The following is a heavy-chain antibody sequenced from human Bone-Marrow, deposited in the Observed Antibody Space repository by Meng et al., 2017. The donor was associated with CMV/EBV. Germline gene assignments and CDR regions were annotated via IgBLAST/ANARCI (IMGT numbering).Heavy chain of an antibody. J-gene: IGHJ6*02. CDR3: AGEGFYCSGCSCYSPYYYGMDV. D-gene: IGHD2-15*01. CDR1: GYTFTSYG. Sequence: ASVKVSCKASGYTFTSYGISWVRQAPGQGLEWMGWISAYNGNTNYAQKLQGRVTMTTDTSTSTAYMELRSLRSDDTAVYYCAGEGFYCSGCSCYSPYYYGMDVWGQGTTVTVSS. CDR2: ISAYNGNT. V-gene: IGHV1-18*01.